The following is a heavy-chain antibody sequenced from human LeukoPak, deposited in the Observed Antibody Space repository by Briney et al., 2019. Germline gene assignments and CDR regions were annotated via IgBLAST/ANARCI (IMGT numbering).Heavy chain of an antibody. J-gene: IGHJ4*02. V-gene: IGHV1-69*05. CDR2: IIPIFGTA. CDR1: GGTFSSYA. D-gene: IGHD6-6*01. CDR3: ARSSIAARMFDY. Sequence: GASVKVSCKASGGTFSSYAISWVRQAPGQGLEWMGGIIPIFGTANYAQKFQGRVTITTDESTSTADIELSSRRSEDTAVYYCARSSIAARMFDYWGQGTLVTVSS.